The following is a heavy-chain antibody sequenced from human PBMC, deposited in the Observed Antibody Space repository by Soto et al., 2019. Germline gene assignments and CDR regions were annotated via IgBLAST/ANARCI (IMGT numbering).Heavy chain of an antibody. Sequence: GGSLRLSCAASGFTFSSYGMHWVRQAPGKGLEWVAVISYDGSNKYYADSVKGRFTISGDNSKNTLYLQMNSLRAEDTAVYYCAKSILWFGELFNYYYGMDVWGQGTTVTVSS. CDR2: ISYDGSNK. CDR1: GFTFSSYG. V-gene: IGHV3-30*18. J-gene: IGHJ6*02. D-gene: IGHD3-10*01. CDR3: AKSILWFGELFNYYYGMDV.